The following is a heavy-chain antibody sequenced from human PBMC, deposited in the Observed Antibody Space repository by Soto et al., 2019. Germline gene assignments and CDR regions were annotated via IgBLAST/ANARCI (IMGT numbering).Heavy chain of an antibody. J-gene: IGHJ5*02. CDR1: GASMNSYH. CDR3: ARDQGVAAAGITWFDP. Sequence: SETLSLTCTVSGASMNSYHWSWIRQPAGRGLEWIGHIHSSGSTNYNPSLKSRVTMSVDTSKNQFSLRLMSLTAADTAVYYCARDQGVAAAGITWFDPWGQGSLVTVS. CDR2: IHSSGST. D-gene: IGHD6-13*01. V-gene: IGHV4-4*07.